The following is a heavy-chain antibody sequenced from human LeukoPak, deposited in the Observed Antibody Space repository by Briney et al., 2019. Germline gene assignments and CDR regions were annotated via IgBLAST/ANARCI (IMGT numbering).Heavy chain of an antibody. CDR2: IYYSGST. V-gene: IGHV4-59*01. J-gene: IGHJ4*02. CDR3: ARAIEVGAMTPFDY. Sequence: SETLSLTCTVSGGSISSYYWSWIRQPPGKGLEWLGYIYYSGSTNYNPSLKSRVTISVDTSKNQFSLKLSSVTAADTAVYYCARAIEVGAMTPFDYWGQGTLVTVSS. D-gene: IGHD1-26*01. CDR1: GGSISSYY.